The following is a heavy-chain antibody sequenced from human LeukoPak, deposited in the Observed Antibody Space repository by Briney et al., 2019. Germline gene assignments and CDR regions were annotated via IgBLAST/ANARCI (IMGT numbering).Heavy chain of an antibody. CDR1: GFTFSSHA. Sequence: GGSLRLSCAASGFTFSSHAMTWFRQGPGMGLEWVSSIYGGGDSTFYADSVKGRFTISRDNSKYTLDLQMNSLRVEDSGMYYYAKDRTVVPLAYWYFDLWGRGTLVTVSS. CDR3: AKDRTVVPLAYWYFDL. J-gene: IGHJ2*01. D-gene: IGHD2-2*01. V-gene: IGHV3-23*01. CDR2: IYGGGDST.